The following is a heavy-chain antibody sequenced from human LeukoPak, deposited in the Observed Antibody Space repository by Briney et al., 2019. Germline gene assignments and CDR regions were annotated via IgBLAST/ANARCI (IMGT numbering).Heavy chain of an antibody. CDR1: GGTFSSYA. Sequence: ASVKVSCKASGGTFSSYAISWVRQAPGQGLEWMGGIIPIFGTANYAQKFQGRVTITADESTSTAYMELSSLRSEDTAVYYCARVGPDAFDIWGQGTMVTVSS. D-gene: IGHD3-16*01. CDR3: ARVGPDAFDI. V-gene: IGHV1-69*13. J-gene: IGHJ3*02. CDR2: IIPIFGTA.